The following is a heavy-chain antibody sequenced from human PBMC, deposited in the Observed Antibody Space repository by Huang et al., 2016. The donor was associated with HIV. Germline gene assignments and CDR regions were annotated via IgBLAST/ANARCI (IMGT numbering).Heavy chain of an antibody. V-gene: IGHV4-34*01. CDR1: GGSFSDYY. D-gene: IGHD5-18*01. Sequence: QVQLQQWGTGLLKPSETLSLTCAVYGGSFSDYYWSWIRQPPGKGLEWIGEINHSGTTNSNPSLKSRVTRSLDTSKNQFSLKVKSLTAADTAVYYCARGQGTIQLLTDTDAFDIWGQGTMVTVSS. CDR3: ARGQGTIQLLTDTDAFDI. CDR2: INHSGTT. J-gene: IGHJ3*02.